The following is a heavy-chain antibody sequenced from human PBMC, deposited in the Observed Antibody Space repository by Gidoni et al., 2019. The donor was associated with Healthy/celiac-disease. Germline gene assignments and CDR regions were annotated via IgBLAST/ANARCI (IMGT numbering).Heavy chain of an antibody. J-gene: IGHJ4*02. CDR1: GGSISSSSYY. V-gene: IGHV4-39*01. CDR3: ARHPLDTAMGGGYYFDY. Sequence: QLQLQASGPGLVKPSETLSLTCPVSGGSISSSSYYWGWLRQPPGKGLEWIGSIYYSGSTYYNPSLKSRVTISVDTSKNQFSLKLSSVTAADTAVYYCARHPLDTAMGGGYYFDYWGQGTLVTVSS. CDR2: IYYSGST. D-gene: IGHD5-18*01.